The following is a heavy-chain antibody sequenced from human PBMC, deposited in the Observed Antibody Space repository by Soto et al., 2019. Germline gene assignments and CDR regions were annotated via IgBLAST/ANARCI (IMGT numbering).Heavy chain of an antibody. Sequence: SETMSLTCTVSGGSISSYYWSWIRQPPGKGLEWIGYIYYSGSTNYNPSLKSRVTISVDTSKNQFSLKLSSVTAADTAVYYCASVQLERQWYFDLWGRGTLVTVSS. CDR2: IYYSGST. CDR3: ASVQLERQWYFDL. V-gene: IGHV4-59*01. CDR1: GGSISSYY. D-gene: IGHD1-1*01. J-gene: IGHJ2*01.